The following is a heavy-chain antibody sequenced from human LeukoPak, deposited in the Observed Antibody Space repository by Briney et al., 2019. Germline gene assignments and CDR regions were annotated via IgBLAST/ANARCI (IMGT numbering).Heavy chain of an antibody. CDR1: GASVSSHY. D-gene: IGHD4/OR15-4a*01. CDR2: IDNGGSP. Sequence: SETLSLTCTISGASVSSHYWSWIRQPPGKELEWIGYIDNGGSPKYSPSLRSRVTISVVTSKNQFSLKFCARDLGRVANDYYFDSWGQGTLVTVSS. V-gene: IGHV4-4*08. J-gene: IGHJ4*02. CDR3: FDS.